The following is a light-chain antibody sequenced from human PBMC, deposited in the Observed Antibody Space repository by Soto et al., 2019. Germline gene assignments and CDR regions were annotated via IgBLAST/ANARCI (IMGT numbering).Light chain of an antibody. CDR3: SSYTSSSTPKWV. CDR2: DVS. CDR1: SSDVGGYNY. J-gene: IGLJ3*02. Sequence: QSVLTQPASVSGSPGQSITISCTGTSSDVGGYNYVSWYQQHPGKAPKLMIYDVSNRPSGVSNRFSGSKSGNTASLTISGLQAEDEADYYCSSYTSSSTPKWVFGGGTKFTVL. V-gene: IGLV2-14*01.